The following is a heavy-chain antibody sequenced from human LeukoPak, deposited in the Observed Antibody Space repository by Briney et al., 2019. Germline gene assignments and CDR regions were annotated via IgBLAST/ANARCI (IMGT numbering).Heavy chain of an antibody. V-gene: IGHV1-18*01. D-gene: IGHD5-24*01. CDR1: DSTFTSYG. Sequence: GASVKVSCKASDSTFTSYGISWVRQAPGQGLEWMGWISTYNGDTKYTQKLQGRVTMTADTSTRTAYMELRSLRSDDTAVYYCARGWIEMPTVYFDYWGQGTLVSVFS. J-gene: IGHJ4*02. CDR2: ISTYNGDT. CDR3: ARGWIEMPTVYFDY.